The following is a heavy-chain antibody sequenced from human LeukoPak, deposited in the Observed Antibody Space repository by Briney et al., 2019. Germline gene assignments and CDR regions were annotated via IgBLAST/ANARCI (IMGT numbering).Heavy chain of an antibody. J-gene: IGHJ5*02. CDR2: INHSGST. CDR3: ARGRGARSSCWYTWFDP. CDR1: GGSFSSYY. D-gene: IGHD6-13*01. Sequence: SETLSLTCAVYGGSFSSYYWSWIRQPPGKGLEWIGEINHSGSTNYNPSLKSRVTISVDTSKNQFSLKLSSVTAADTAVYYCARGRGARSSCWYTWFDPWGQGTLVTVSS. V-gene: IGHV4-34*01.